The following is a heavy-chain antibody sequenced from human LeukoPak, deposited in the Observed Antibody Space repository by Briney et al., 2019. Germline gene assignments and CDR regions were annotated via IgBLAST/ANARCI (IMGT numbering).Heavy chain of an antibody. CDR1: VFAFSRYW. Sequence: GGTLTLSCVASVFAFSRYWMSWLRQAPGRGLEGVASIKQDGSDKYYLDSVKVRFTISRYNAKNSLYLQMNSLRAEDTAVYDCERGHSSSPNWFDPWGQGTLVTVSS. D-gene: IGHD6-13*01. CDR3: ERGHSSSPNWFDP. J-gene: IGHJ5*02. V-gene: IGHV3-7*04. CDR2: IKQDGSDK.